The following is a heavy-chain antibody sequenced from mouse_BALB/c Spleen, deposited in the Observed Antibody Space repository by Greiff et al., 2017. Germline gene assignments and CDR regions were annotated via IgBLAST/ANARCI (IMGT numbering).Heavy chain of an antibody. CDR1: GFTFSSFG. CDR3: ARSTYYGYFDV. J-gene: IGHJ1*01. CDR2: ISSGSSTI. Sequence: EVKLMESGGGLVQPGGSRKLSCAASGFTFSSFGMHWVRQAPEKGLEWVAYISSGSSTIYYADTVKGRFTISRNNPNNTLFLQMTSLRSEDTAMYYCARSTYYGYFDVWGAGTTVTVSS. V-gene: IGHV5-17*02. D-gene: IGHD1-1*02.